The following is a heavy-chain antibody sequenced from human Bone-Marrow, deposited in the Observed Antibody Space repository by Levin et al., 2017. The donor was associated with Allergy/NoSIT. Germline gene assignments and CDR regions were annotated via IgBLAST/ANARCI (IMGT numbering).Heavy chain of an antibody. Sequence: ESLKISCNVSGDSIDNYYWSWIRQTPGKGLEWIGYIFYSGTTNYNPSLKSRVTISVDRSKNLFSLRLRSVTAADTAVYYFTRLGSYGSFDFWGQGTLVTVSS. D-gene: IGHD3-10*01. V-gene: IGHV4-59*08. CDR2: IFYSGTT. CDR1: GDSIDNYY. J-gene: IGHJ4*02. CDR3: TRLGSYGSFDF.